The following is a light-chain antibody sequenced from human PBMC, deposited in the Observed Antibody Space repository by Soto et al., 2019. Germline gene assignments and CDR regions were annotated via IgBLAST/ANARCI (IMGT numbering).Light chain of an antibody. V-gene: IGLV2-14*01. CDR1: SSDVGGYNY. Sequence: QSVLTQPASVSGSPGQSITISCTGTSSDVGGYNYVSWYQQHPGKAPKLMIYEVSNRPSGVSNRFSGSKSGNTASLTISGLQAEYEADYYCSSYTSSSPYVFGNGTKVTVL. CDR2: EVS. J-gene: IGLJ1*01. CDR3: SSYTSSSPYV.